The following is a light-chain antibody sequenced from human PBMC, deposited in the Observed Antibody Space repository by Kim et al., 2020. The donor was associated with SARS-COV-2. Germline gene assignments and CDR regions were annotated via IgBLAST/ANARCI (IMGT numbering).Light chain of an antibody. V-gene: IGLV3-25*03. CDR2: KDS. CDR3: QSADSSGTYTVV. Sequence: SYELTQPPSVSVSPGQTARITCSGDALPKQYAYWYQQKPGQAPVLVIYKDSERPSGIPERFSGSSSGTTVTLTISGVQAEDEADYYCQSADSSGTYTVVFGTGTKVTVL. CDR1: ALPKQY. J-gene: IGLJ1*01.